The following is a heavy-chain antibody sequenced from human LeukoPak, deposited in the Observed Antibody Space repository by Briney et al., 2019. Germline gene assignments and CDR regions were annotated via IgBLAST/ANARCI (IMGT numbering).Heavy chain of an antibody. J-gene: IGHJ5*02. CDR2: INHSGST. CDR1: GGSFSSYY. Sequence: SETLSLTRAVYGGSFSSYYWSWIRQPPGKGLEWIGEINHSGSTNYNPSLKSRVTISVDTSKNQFSLKLSSVTAADTAVYYCARGYPWLYRKSNNWFDPWGQGTLVTVSS. D-gene: IGHD5-12*01. V-gene: IGHV4-34*01. CDR3: ARGYPWLYRKSNNWFDP.